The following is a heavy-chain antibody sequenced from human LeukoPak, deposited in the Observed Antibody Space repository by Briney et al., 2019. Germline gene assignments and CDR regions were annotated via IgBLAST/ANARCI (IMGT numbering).Heavy chain of an antibody. Sequence: SQTVSLTCAISGDSFSSNSAAWNWLRQSPSRGLEWLGRAYYRSKWYNDNAVSVKSLITINPDTSKNQFSLQLNSVTPEDTAVYYCARALEGSSGYYQFDYWGQGTLVTVSS. V-gene: IGHV6-1*01. CDR1: GDSFSSNSAA. D-gene: IGHD3-22*01. J-gene: IGHJ4*02. CDR2: AYYRSKWYN. CDR3: ARALEGSSGYYQFDY.